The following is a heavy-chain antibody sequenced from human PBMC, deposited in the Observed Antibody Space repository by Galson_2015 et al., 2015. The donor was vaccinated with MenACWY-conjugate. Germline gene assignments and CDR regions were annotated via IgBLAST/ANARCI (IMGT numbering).Heavy chain of an antibody. CDR1: GFTFSIYN. V-gene: IGHV3-74*01. CDR3: ARLGGNYRTTSHFDY. CDR2: INSDGRST. Sequence: SLRLSCAASGFTFSIYNMNWVRQAPGKGLVWVSRINSDGRSTSYADSVKGRFTISRDNAKNTLYLQMNSLRAEDTAVYYCARLGGNYRTTSHFDYWGQGTLVTVSS. D-gene: IGHD1-26*01. J-gene: IGHJ4*02.